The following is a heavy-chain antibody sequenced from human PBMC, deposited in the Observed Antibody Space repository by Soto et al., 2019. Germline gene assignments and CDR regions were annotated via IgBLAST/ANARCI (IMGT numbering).Heavy chain of an antibody. CDR3: ARGTKFYASGSGVDY. V-gene: IGHV3-21*01. D-gene: IGHD3-10*01. CDR2: ITSSSNYI. CDR1: GFTFSSYS. Sequence: EVQLVESGGGLVKPGGSLRLSCAASGFTFSSYSMKWVRQAPGKGLEWVSSITSSSNYIHYGDSVKGRFTISRDNAQSSQELQMNSPRGKDTLGYYGARGTKFYASGSGVDYGGQGTLVTVSS. J-gene: IGHJ4*02.